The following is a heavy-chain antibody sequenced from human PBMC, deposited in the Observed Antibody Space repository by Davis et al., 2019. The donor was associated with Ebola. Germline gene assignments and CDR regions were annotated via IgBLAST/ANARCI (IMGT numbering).Heavy chain of an antibody. CDR2: INWNGGST. J-gene: IGHJ1*01. D-gene: IGHD4-17*01. CDR3: ARDPGDYGDGFQH. CDR1: GFTFDDYG. Sequence: GESLKISCAASGFTFDDYGMSWVRQAPGKGLEWVSGINWNGGSTGYADSVKGRFTISRDNAKNSLYLQMNSLRAEDTAVYYCARDPGDYGDGFQHWGQGTLVTVSS. V-gene: IGHV3-20*04.